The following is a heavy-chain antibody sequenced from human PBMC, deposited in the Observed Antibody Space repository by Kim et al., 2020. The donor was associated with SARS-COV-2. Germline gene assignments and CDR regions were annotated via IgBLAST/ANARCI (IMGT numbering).Heavy chain of an antibody. D-gene: IGHD2-21*02. J-gene: IGHJ3*02. V-gene: IGHV4-34*01. CDR2: INHSGST. CDR3: VTCGGDCYLDDAFYI. Sequence: SETLSLTCAVYGGSFSGYYWSWIRQPPGKGLEWIGEINHSGSTNYNPSLKSRVTISVDTSKNQFSLTLSFVTAADTAVYYCVTCGGDCYLDDAFYIWGQGTMVTVSS. CDR1: GGSFSGYY.